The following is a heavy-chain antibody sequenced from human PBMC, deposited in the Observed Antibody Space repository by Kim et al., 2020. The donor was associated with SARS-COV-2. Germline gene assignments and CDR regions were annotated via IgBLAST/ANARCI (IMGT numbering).Heavy chain of an antibody. J-gene: IGHJ4*02. CDR3: ARLRDY. V-gene: IGHV1-2*02. D-gene: IGHD3-10*01. CDR1: GYTFTEYY. CDR2: INPNTGDS. Sequence: ASVKVSCRTYGYTFTEYYLMWVRQAPGQGLQWVGWINPNTGDSKSARKFQGRVTFTTETSISTAYLELRGLTSDDTAVYYCARLRDYWGQGTLVTVSS.